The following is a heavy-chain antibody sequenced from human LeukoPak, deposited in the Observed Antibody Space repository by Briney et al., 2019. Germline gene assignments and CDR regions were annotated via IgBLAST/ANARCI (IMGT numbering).Heavy chain of an antibody. CDR1: GFTFDDYA. Sequence: GGSLRLSCAASGFTFDDYAMPWVRQAPGKGLEWVSGISWNSGSIGYADSVKGRFTISRDNAKNSLYLQMNSLRAEDTALYYCAKDIGSSSWYYFDYWGQGTLVTVSS. D-gene: IGHD6-13*01. V-gene: IGHV3-9*01. CDR2: ISWNSGSI. CDR3: AKDIGSSSWYYFDY. J-gene: IGHJ4*02.